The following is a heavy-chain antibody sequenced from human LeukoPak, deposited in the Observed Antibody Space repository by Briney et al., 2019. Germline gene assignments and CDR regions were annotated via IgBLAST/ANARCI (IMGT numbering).Heavy chain of an antibody. CDR3: AREDVVVPASYGMDV. J-gene: IGHJ6*02. CDR1: GFTFSSYA. D-gene: IGHD2-2*01. Sequence: PGGSLRLSCAASGFTFSSYAMHWVRQAPGKGLEWVAVISYDGSNKYYADSVKGRFTISRDNSKNTLYLQMNSLRAEDTAVYYCAREDVVVPASYGMDVWGQGTTVTVSS. CDR2: ISYDGSNK. V-gene: IGHV3-30-3*01.